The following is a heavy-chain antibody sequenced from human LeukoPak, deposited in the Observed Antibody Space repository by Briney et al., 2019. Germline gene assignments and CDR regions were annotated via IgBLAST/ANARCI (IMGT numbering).Heavy chain of an antibody. D-gene: IGHD6-6*01. CDR1: GYTFTRSG. J-gene: IGHJ4*02. Sequence: ASVKVSCKASGYTFTRSGITWVRQAPGQGLEWMGWISAYNGNTIYAQKLQGRVTMTTDTSTSTAYMELRSLRSDDTAVYYCATGPLYSSSAYYFDYWGQGTLVTVSS. V-gene: IGHV1-18*01. CDR3: ATGPLYSSSAYYFDY. CDR2: ISAYNGNT.